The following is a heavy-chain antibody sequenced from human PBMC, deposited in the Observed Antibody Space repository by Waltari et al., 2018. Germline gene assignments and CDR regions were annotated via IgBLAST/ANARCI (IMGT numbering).Heavy chain of an antibody. CDR3: ATGGWGFYFDY. Sequence: EVQLLESGGGLVTPGGSLRLPCAASGFTFSSYNMNGVRQGPGKGLEWVSSISSSSSYTHYADSVKGRFTISRDNAKNSLYLQMNSLRAEDTAVYYCATGGWGFYFDYWGPGTLVTVSS. CDR1: GFTFSSYN. D-gene: IGHD7-27*01. J-gene: IGHJ4*02. CDR2: ISSSSSYT. V-gene: IGHV3-21*01.